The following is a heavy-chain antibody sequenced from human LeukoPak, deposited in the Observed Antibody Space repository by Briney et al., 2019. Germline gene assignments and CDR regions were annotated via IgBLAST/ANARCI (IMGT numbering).Heavy chain of an antibody. Sequence: PGGSLRLSCAASGFTFSSYAMHWVRQAPGKGLEWVAVISYDGSNKYYADSVKGRFTISRDNSKNTLYLQMNSLRAEDTAVYYCARGRGSGSYKSGYFDYWGQGTLVTVCS. J-gene: IGHJ4*02. CDR3: ARGRGSGSYKSGYFDY. D-gene: IGHD1-26*01. CDR1: GFTFSSYA. CDR2: ISYDGSNK. V-gene: IGHV3-30*04.